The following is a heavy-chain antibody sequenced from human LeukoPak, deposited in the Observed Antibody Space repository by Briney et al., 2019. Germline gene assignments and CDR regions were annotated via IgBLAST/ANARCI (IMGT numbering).Heavy chain of an antibody. D-gene: IGHD6-6*01. CDR2: IYTSGST. J-gene: IGHJ6*03. CDR1: GGSISSYY. CDR3: ARVLRSSSSSYYYYYYMDV. V-gene: IGHV4-4*07. Sequence: SETLSLTCTVSGGSISSYYWSWIRQPAGKGLEWIGRIYTSGSTNYNPSLKSRVTISVDTSKNQFSLKLSSVTAADTAVYYCARVLRSSSSSYYYYYYMDVWGKGTTVTVSS.